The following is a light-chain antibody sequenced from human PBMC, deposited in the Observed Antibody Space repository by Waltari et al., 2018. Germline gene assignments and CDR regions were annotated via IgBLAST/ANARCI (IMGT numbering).Light chain of an antibody. V-gene: IGKV3-11*01. CDR3: QQRSNWPIT. CDR2: DAT. CDR1: QGINKY. J-gene: IGKJ5*01. Sequence: EIVLTQSPDTLSLSPGERATLSCRASQGINKYLAWYQHKPGQAPRLLIYDATNRATGTPARFSGSGSGTDFTLSISSLEPEDFTFYYCQQRSNWPITFGQGTRLEI.